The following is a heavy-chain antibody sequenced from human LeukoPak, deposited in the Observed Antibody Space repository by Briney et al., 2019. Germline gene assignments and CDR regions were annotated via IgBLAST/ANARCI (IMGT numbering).Heavy chain of an antibody. D-gene: IGHD1-26*01. CDR2: ISYDGSSK. Sequence: GRSLRLSCAASGFNFSDYAMHWVRQAPGKGLEWVAIISYDGSSKYYADSVQGRFTISRDNSKNTLSLQMNSLRVEDTAVYYCARVRRGSRDAFDIWGQGTMVTVSS. J-gene: IGHJ3*02. CDR3: ARVRRGSRDAFDI. V-gene: IGHV3-30*04. CDR1: GFNFSDYA.